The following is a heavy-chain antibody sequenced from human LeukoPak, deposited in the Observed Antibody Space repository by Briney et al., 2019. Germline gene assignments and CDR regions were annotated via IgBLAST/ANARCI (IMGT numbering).Heavy chain of an antibody. J-gene: IGHJ1*01. CDR2: IIPIFGTA. CDR1: GGTFSSYA. D-gene: IGHD6-13*01. V-gene: IGHV1-69*05. CDR3: GSYSSSWFIQH. Sequence: SVKVSCKASGGTFSSYAISWVRQVPGQGLEWMGGIIPIFGTANYAQKFQGRVTITTDESTSTAYMELSSLRSDDTAVYYCGSYSSSWFIQHWGQGTVVTVSS.